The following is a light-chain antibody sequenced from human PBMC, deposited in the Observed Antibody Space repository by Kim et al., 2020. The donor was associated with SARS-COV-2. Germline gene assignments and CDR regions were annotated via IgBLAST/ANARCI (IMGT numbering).Light chain of an antibody. CDR3: SAWDVSLDAWV. V-gene: IGLV10-54*04. CDR1: SNNVVSLG. CDR2: RNN. J-gene: IGLJ3*02. Sequence: QTPPRTWTGNSNNVVSLGAAWLQQRQGRPPKLLSYRNNDRPSGISERFSASRSGNTASLTITGLQPEDEADYYCSAWDVSLDAWVFGGGTQLTVL.